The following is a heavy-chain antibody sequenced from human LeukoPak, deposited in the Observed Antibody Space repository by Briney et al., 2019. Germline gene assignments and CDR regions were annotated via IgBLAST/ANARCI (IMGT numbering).Heavy chain of an antibody. J-gene: IGHJ4*02. D-gene: IGHD1-1*01. CDR1: GYSISSGYY. CDR2: IYHSGST. V-gene: IGHV4-38-2*02. Sequence: SETLSLTCAVPGYSISSGYYWGWIRQPPGKGLEWIGSIYHSGSTYYNPSLKSRVTISVDTSKNQFSLKLSSVTAADTAVYYCARDDWNDLFDYWGQGTLVTVSS. CDR3: ARDDWNDLFDY.